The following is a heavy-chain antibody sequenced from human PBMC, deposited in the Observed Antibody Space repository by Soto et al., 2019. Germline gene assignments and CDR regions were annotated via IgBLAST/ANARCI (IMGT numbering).Heavy chain of an antibody. CDR1: GYDFTTYW. CDR3: DRKKKAFLTGYYRYYGMDV. Sequence: PGESLKISCKGSGYDFTTYWIGWVRQMPGKGLEWMGIIYPGDSDTRYSPSFQGQVTISADSSISTAYLQWSSLKASDTAMYYCDRKKKAFLTGYYRYYGMDVWGQGTTVTVSS. CDR2: IYPGDSDT. D-gene: IGHD3-9*01. V-gene: IGHV5-51*01. J-gene: IGHJ6*02.